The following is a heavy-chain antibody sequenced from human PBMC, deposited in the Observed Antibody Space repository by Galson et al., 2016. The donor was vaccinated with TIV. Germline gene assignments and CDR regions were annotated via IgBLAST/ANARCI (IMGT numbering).Heavy chain of an antibody. CDR1: GYSINSGYY. J-gene: IGHJ6*02. D-gene: IGHD4-17*01. Sequence: ETLSLTCAVSGYSINSGYYWGWIRQPPGKGLQWIGSIYESGTTYYNPSLQSRLPMSVDTSPNQFSLKLCSVSAADTAVYYCVREGSTVTMHHYFGMDVWGQGNSVTVSS. CDR2: IYESGTT. CDR3: VREGSTVTMHHYFGMDV. V-gene: IGHV4-38-2*02.